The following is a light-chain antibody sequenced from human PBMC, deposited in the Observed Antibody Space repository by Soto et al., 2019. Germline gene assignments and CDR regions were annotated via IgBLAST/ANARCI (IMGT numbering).Light chain of an antibody. V-gene: IGKV4-1*01. Sequence: DIVMTQSPDSLAVSLGEGATINCKSSQSVLYSSNNKNYLAWYQLKPGQPPNLLIYWASTRESGVPDRFSGSGSGTDFTLTISSLQAEDVAVYYCQQYYSTPITFGQGTRLEI. J-gene: IGKJ5*01. CDR3: QQYYSTPIT. CDR2: WAS. CDR1: QSVLYSSNNKNY.